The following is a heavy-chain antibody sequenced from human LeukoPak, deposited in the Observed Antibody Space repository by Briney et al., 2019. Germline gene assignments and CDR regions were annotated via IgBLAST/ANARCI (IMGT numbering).Heavy chain of an antibody. CDR1: GGSISSSTYY. V-gene: IGHV4-39*01. J-gene: IGHJ4*02. CDR3: ARQPRDGHNPRPYYFDY. D-gene: IGHD5-24*01. CDR2: MYYTGTT. Sequence: PSETLSLTCSVSGGSISSSTYYWGWIRQPPGKGLDWNGSMYYTGTTYYNPSLKSRVTISVDTSKNQFSLKLTSVTAADTAVYYCARQPRDGHNPRPYYFDYWGQGTLVTVSS.